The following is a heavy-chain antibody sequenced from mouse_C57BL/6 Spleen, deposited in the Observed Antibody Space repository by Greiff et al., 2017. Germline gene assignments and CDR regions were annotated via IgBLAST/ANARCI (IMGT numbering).Heavy chain of an antibody. J-gene: IGHJ2*01. V-gene: IGHV1-50*01. CDR3: ARGGYDGHHGFDY. Sequence: VQLQQPGAELVKPGASVKLSCKASGYTFTSYWMQWVKQRPGQGLEWIGEIDPSDSYTNYNQKFKGKATLTVDTSSSTAYMQLSSLTSEDSAVYYCARGGYDGHHGFDYWGQGTTLTVSS. D-gene: IGHD2-3*01. CDR1: GYTFTSYW. CDR2: IDPSDSYT.